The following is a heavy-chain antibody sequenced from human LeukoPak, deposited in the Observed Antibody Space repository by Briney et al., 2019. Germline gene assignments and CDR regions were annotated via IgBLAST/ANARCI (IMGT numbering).Heavy chain of an antibody. D-gene: IGHD1-26*01. Sequence: KPSETLSLTCAVYGGSFSGYYWSWIRQPPGKGLEWIGEINHSGSTNYNPSLKSRVTISVDTPKNQFSLKLSSVTAADTAVYYCARVLYSGSPYFDYWGQGTLVTVSS. CDR2: INHSGST. J-gene: IGHJ4*02. CDR1: GGSFSGYY. V-gene: IGHV4-34*01. CDR3: ARVLYSGSPYFDY.